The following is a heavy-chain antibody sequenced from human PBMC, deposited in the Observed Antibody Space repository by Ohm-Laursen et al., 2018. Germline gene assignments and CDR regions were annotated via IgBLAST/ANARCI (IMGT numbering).Heavy chain of an antibody. CDR3: AKAVLGHFYYGMDV. D-gene: IGHD2/OR15-2a*01. CDR1: GFTFSSYA. CDR2: ISGSGGST. Sequence: SLRLSCAASGFTFSSYAMSWVRQAPGKGLEWVSAISGSGGSTYYADSVKGRFTISRDNSKNTLYLQMNSLRAEDTAVYYCAKAVLGHFYYGMDVWGQGTTVTVSS. V-gene: IGHV3-23*01. J-gene: IGHJ6*02.